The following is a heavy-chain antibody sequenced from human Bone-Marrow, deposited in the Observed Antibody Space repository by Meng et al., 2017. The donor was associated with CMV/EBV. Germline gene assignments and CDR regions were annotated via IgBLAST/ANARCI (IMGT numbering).Heavy chain of an antibody. CDR2: INSDGSST. Sequence: GESLKISCAASGFTFSSYWMHWVRQAPGKGLVWVSRINSDGSSTSYADSVKGRFTISRDNAKNTLYLQMNSLRAEDTAVYYCARVSSSWYYYYGMDVWGQGTTVTV. CDR3: ARVSSSWYYYYGMDV. D-gene: IGHD6-13*01. CDR1: GFTFSSYW. V-gene: IGHV3-74*01. J-gene: IGHJ6*01.